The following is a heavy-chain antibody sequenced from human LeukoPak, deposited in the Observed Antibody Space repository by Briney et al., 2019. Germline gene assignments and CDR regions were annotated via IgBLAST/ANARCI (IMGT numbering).Heavy chain of an antibody. Sequence: ASVKVSCKASGYTFTSYDINWVRQATGQGLEWMGWMNPNSGNTGYAQKFQGRVTMTRNTSISTAYMELSSLRSEDTAVYYCARVGYDILTGYYYFDYWGQGNLVTVSS. V-gene: IGHV1-8*01. D-gene: IGHD3-9*01. CDR2: MNPNSGNT. CDR3: ARVGYDILTGYYYFDY. J-gene: IGHJ4*02. CDR1: GYTFTSYD.